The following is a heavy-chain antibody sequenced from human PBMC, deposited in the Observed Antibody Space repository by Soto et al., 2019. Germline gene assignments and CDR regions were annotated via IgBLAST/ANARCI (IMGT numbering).Heavy chain of an antibody. Sequence: EVQLLESGGGLVQPGGSLRLSCAASGFTFSSYAMTWVRQAPGKGPEWVSTITTSGVSTYYADSVKGRFTISRDNSKNMVYLQMSSLRAGDTAVYYCARLSSSSWTDYWGQGTLVTVSS. D-gene: IGHD6-6*01. CDR2: ITTSGVST. J-gene: IGHJ4*02. CDR1: GFTFSSYA. V-gene: IGHV3-23*01. CDR3: ARLSSSSWTDY.